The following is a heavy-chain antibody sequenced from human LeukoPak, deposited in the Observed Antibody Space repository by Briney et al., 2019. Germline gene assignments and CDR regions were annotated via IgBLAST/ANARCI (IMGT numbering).Heavy chain of an antibody. J-gene: IGHJ6*04. D-gene: IGHD3-10*02. CDR3: AELGITMIGGV. Sequence: PGGSLRLSCAASGFTFSSYWMSWVRQAPGKGLEWVANIKQDGGEIYYADSVKGRFTISRDNAKNSLYLQMNSLRAEDTAVYYCAELGITMIGGVWGKGTTVTISS. CDR1: GFTFSSYW. V-gene: IGHV3-7*01. CDR2: IKQDGGEI.